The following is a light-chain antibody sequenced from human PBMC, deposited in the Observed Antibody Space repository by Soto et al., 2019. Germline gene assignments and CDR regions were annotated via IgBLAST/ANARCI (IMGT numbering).Light chain of an antibody. CDR3: QHYNSWPWT. J-gene: IGKJ1*01. Sequence: EVMMTQSPATLSVSPGERATLPCRASQSVSSNLAWYQQKPGQAPRLLIHGASTRATGIPARFGGSGSGTEFTLTISSLQSEDFAVYHCQHYNSWPWTFGQGTKVDVK. V-gene: IGKV3-15*01. CDR2: GAS. CDR1: QSVSSN.